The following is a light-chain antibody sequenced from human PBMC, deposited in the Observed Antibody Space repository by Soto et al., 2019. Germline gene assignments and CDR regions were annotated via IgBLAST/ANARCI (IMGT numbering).Light chain of an antibody. CDR2: RAS. V-gene: IGKV3D-7*01. Sequence: EIVLTQSPGTLSLSPGERATLSCRASQSVSSSYLAWYQQRPGQAPRLLIYRASTRATGVPARFSGSGSGTEFTLTISSLQSEDFTVYSCLQYHNLWAFGQGT. J-gene: IGKJ1*01. CDR3: LQYHNLWA. CDR1: QSVSSSY.